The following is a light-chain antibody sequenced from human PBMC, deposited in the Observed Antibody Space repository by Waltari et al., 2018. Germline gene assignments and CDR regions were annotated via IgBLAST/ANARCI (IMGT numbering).Light chain of an antibody. CDR1: SSDVGSYNL. V-gene: IGLV2-23*01. CDR2: EGR. Sequence: QSALTQPASVSGSPGRSSTIPCTGTSSDVGSYNLVSWYQQHPGKAPQLMIYEGRNRPAGVSKRFAGSKSGTTASLTISGLQAEDEADYDCCSYAGRSTWVYGGGTKLTVL. J-gene: IGLJ3*02. CDR3: CSYAGRSTWV.